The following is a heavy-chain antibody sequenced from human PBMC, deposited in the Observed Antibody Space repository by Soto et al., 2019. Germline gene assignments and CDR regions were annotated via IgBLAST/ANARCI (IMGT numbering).Heavy chain of an antibody. CDR1: GYTFTSYG. D-gene: IGHD3-16*01. CDR3: ARDISWGGFGESIGFDP. Sequence: ASVKVSCKASGYTFTSYGISWVRQAPGQGLEWMGWINAYNGNTNYAQKLQGRVTMTTDTSTSTAYMEMRSLRSDDTAVYYCARDISWGGFGESIGFDPWGQGTLVTVSS. CDR2: INAYNGNT. V-gene: IGHV1-18*01. J-gene: IGHJ5*02.